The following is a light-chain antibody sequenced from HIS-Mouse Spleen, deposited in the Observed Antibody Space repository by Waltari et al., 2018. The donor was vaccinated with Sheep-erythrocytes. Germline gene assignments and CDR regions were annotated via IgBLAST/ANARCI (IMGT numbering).Light chain of an antibody. J-gene: IGKJ4*01. CDR1: QSVSSY. CDR2: DAS. V-gene: IGKV3-11*01. Sequence: EIVLTQSPATLSLSPGQRATLPCRSSQSVSSYLAWYQQKPGKAPRLLLYDASNRATGIPARFSGSGSGTDFTLTISSLEPEDFAVYYCQQRSNWPLTFGGGTKVEIK. CDR3: QQRSNWPLT.